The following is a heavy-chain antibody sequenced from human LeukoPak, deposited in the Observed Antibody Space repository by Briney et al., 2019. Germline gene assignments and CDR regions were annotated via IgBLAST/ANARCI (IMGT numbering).Heavy chain of an antibody. D-gene: IGHD6-19*01. CDR2: INSNRGTK. V-gene: IGHV3-23*01. J-gene: IGHJ5*01. CDR3: AKPISGGLAVTADWFHP. Sequence: GGSLRLSCTASGFAFSVYAMSWLRQPPGKGLEWVSTINSNRGTKPYAASVRGRFTISRDNSKNTLYLQLNTLRADDTATYYCAKPISGGLAVTADWFHPWGQGTLVVVSS. CDR1: GFAFSVYA.